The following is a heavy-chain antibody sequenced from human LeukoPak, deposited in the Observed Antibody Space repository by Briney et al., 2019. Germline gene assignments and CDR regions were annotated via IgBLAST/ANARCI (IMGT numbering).Heavy chain of an antibody. D-gene: IGHD6-19*01. CDR3: AGYSSGWSSGGGY. Sequence: SETLSLTCTVSGGSISSLTYYWGWIRQPPGKGLEWIASIYYSGTTYYSPSLKSRVTISVNRSNNQFSLRLTSVTAADAAVYFCAGYSSGWSSGGGYWGQGTLVTVSS. J-gene: IGHJ4*02. CDR1: GGSISSLTYY. CDR2: IYYSGTT. V-gene: IGHV4-39*01.